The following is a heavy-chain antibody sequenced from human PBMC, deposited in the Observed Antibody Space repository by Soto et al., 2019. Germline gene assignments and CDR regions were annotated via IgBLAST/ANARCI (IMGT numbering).Heavy chain of an antibody. J-gene: IGHJ4*02. CDR2: INAGNGNT. CDR3: ARDKPGGVVIMALDY. CDR1: GYTFTSYA. V-gene: IGHV1-3*01. Sequence: ASVKVSCKASGYTFTSYAMHWVRQAPGQRLEWMGWINAGNGNTKYSQKFQGRVTITRDTSASTAYMELSSLRSEDTAVYYCARDKPGGVVIMALDYWGQGTLVTVSS. D-gene: IGHD3-3*01.